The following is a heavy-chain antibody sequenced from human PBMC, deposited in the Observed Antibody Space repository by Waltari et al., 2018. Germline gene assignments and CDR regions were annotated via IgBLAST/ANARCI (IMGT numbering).Heavy chain of an antibody. V-gene: IGHV3-23*01. CDR3: ARLNDDHDFQALDF. Sequence: ELQLLASGGGFVQPGGSLRPLCAASGFRFGHYAMTWFRQAPGKGLEWVSGISGSGDSIYYADSVKGRFTISRDNSKNTLTLQVNSLRGEDTAVYYCARLNDDHDFQALDFWGQGTLVTVSS. CDR1: GFRFGHYA. J-gene: IGHJ4*02. D-gene: IGHD1-1*01. CDR2: ISGSGDSI.